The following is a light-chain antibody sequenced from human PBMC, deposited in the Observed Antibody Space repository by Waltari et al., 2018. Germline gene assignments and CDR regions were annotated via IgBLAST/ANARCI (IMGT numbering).Light chain of an antibody. V-gene: IGLV2-23*01. Sequence: QSALTQPASVSGSPGQSITISCTGTSRDVGNYNLVSWYQQYPGKTPKVMIYDDNRRPSGVSDRFPGSKSGNTASLTISGVQAEDEADYYCCSYAGSYTWVFGGGTKLTVL. CDR2: DDN. J-gene: IGLJ3*02. CDR1: SRDVGNYNL. CDR3: CSYAGSYTWV.